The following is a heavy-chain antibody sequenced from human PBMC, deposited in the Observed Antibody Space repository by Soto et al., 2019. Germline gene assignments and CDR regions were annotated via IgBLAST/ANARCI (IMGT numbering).Heavy chain of an antibody. CDR1: RLTFSTYA. V-gene: IGHV3-23*01. CDR2: IGSTTTNT. J-gene: IGHJ6*03. Sequence: GGSLRLSCADSRLTFSTYAMTWVRQAPGKGLEWVSTIGSTTTNTYYADSVKGRFTISRDNSKNTLYLQMSSLRAEDTAVYYCASRGRYYMDVRGKGTTVTVSS. CDR3: ASRGRYYMDV. D-gene: IGHD5-12*01.